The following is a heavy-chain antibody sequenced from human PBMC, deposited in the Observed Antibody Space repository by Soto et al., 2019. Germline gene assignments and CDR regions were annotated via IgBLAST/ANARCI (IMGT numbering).Heavy chain of an antibody. CDR3: HGVYYDSGGNAFDI. J-gene: IGHJ3*02. D-gene: IGHD3-22*01. V-gene: IGHV3-48*03. CDR1: GFTFSSYE. Sequence: GGSLRLSCASSGFTFSSYEMNWVRQAPGKGLEWVSYISSSGSTIYYADSVKGRFTISRDNAKNSLYLQMNSLRAEDTAVYYCHGVYYDSGGNAFDIWGQGTMATV. CDR2: ISSSGSTI.